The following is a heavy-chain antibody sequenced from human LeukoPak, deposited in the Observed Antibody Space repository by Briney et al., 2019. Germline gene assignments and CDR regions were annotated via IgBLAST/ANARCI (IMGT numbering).Heavy chain of an antibody. J-gene: IGHJ4*02. CDR1: GYTFTCYG. CDR2: INAYNGNT. Sequence: ASVKVSCKSSGYTFTCYGFSWVRQAPAQGLEWVGWINAYNGNTNSAKKLQGRVTMTTDTSTSTAYMELRSLRSDDTAVYYCARDCSSTSCYYDYWGQGTLVTVSS. V-gene: IGHV1-18*01. D-gene: IGHD2-2*01. CDR3: ARDCSSTSCYYDY.